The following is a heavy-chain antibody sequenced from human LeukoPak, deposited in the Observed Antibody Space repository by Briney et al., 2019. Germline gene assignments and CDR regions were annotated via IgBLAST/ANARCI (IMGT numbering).Heavy chain of an antibody. V-gene: IGHV5-51*01. CDR2: IYPGDSDT. CDR3: ARPRWLALTQTNQVAFDI. Sequence: GESLKISCKGSGYSFTSYWIGWVRQMPGKGLEWVGIIYPGDSDTIYSPPFQGQVTISAERSISSAYLQWSSLKASDTAMYYCARPRWLALTQTNQVAFDIWGPRKMVTVSS. CDR1: GYSFTSYW. J-gene: IGHJ3*02. D-gene: IGHD6-19*01.